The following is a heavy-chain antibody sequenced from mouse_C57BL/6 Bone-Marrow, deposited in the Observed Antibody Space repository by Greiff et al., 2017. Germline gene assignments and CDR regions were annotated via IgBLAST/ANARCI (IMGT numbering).Heavy chain of an antibody. Sequence: QVQLQQPGAELVKPGASVKVSCKASGYTFTSYWMHWVKQRPGQGLEWIGRIHPSDSDTNYNQKFKGKATFTADTSSNTAYMQLSSLTTEDSAIYYCALARDAMDYWGQGTSVTVSS. J-gene: IGHJ4*01. CDR3: ALARDAMDY. CDR2: IHPSDSDT. D-gene: IGHD3-3*01. V-gene: IGHV1-74*01. CDR1: GYTFTSYW.